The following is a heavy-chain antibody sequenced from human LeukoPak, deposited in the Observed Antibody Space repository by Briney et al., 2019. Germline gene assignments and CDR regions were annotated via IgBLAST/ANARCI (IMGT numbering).Heavy chain of an antibody. Sequence: GGSLRLSCAASGFTFSSYAMHWVRQAPGKGLEWVAVISYDGSNKYYADSVKGRFTISRDNSKNTLYLQMNSLRAEDTAVYYCARDGPLVVVAATDAFDIWGQGTMVAVSS. CDR1: GFTFSSYA. CDR2: ISYDGSNK. V-gene: IGHV3-30-3*01. D-gene: IGHD2-15*01. J-gene: IGHJ3*02. CDR3: ARDGPLVVVAATDAFDI.